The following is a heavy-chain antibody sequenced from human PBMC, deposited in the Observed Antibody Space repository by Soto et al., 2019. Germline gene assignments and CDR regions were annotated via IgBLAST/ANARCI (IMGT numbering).Heavy chain of an antibody. CDR1: GGTFSSYT. CDR3: ARGDNTAIGY. V-gene: IGHV1-69*02. CDR2: IIPILGIA. J-gene: IGHJ4*02. D-gene: IGHD5-18*01. Sequence: QVQLVQSGAEVKKPGSSVKVSCKASGGTFSSYTISWVRQAPGQGLEWMGRIIPILGIANYAQKFQGRVTINADKSTSTAYMELSSLRSEDTAVYYCARGDNTAIGYWGQGTLVTVSS.